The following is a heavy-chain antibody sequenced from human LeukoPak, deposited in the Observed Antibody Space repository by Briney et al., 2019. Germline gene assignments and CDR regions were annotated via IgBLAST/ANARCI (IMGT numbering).Heavy chain of an antibody. CDR3: ARHFTTGSIDH. V-gene: IGHV3-30-3*01. Sequence: GGSLRLSCAASGFILSSYDMHWVRQPPGKGLEWLAVISRDGSIKYHADSVRGRLTISRDNSHNTLYLQMNSLRAEDTAVYYCARHFTTGSIDHWGQGNLVTVSS. CDR2: ISRDGSIK. D-gene: IGHD3-9*01. J-gene: IGHJ4*02. CDR1: GFILSSYD.